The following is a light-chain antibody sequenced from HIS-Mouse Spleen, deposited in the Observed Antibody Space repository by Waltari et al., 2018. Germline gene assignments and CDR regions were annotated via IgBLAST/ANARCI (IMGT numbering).Light chain of an antibody. Sequence: EIVLTQSPGTLSLSPGERATLSCRASQSVSSSYLAVYQQKPGQAPRLLIYGASSRATGIPDRFSGSGSGTDFTLTISGLEPEDFAVYYCQQYGSSPLFGQGTKLEIK. CDR3: QQYGSSPL. CDR2: GAS. CDR1: QSVSSSY. V-gene: IGKV3-20*01. J-gene: IGKJ2*01.